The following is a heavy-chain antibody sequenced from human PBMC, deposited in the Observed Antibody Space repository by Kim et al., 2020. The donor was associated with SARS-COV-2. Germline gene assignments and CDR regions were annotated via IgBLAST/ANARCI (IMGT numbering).Heavy chain of an antibody. CDR2: IYYSGST. V-gene: IGHV4-61*01. CDR3: ARDAGATWGKTDYYYGMDV. Sequence: SETLSLTCTVSGGSVSSGSYYWSWIRQPPGKGLEWIGYIYYSGSTNYNPSLKSRVTISVDTSKNQFSLKLSSVTAADTAVYYCARDAGATWGKTDYYYGMDVWGQGTTVTVSS. CDR1: GGSVSSGSYY. J-gene: IGHJ6*02. D-gene: IGHD1-26*01.